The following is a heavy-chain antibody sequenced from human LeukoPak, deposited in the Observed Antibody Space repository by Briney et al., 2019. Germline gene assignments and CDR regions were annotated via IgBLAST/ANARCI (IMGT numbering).Heavy chain of an antibody. J-gene: IGHJ3*02. Sequence: GGSLRLSCAASGFTFSSYWMSWVRQAPGKELEWVANIKQDGSEKYYVDSVKGRFTISRDNAKNSLYLQMNSLRAEDTAVYYCARVYGSGSYYPYAFDIWGQGTMVTVSS. V-gene: IGHV3-7*01. CDR3: ARVYGSGSYYPYAFDI. D-gene: IGHD3-10*01. CDR2: IKQDGSEK. CDR1: GFTFSSYW.